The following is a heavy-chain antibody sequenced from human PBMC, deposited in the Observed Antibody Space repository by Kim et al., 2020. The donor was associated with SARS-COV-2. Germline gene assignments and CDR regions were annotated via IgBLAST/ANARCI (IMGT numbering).Heavy chain of an antibody. Sequence: ASVKVSCKASGYNFIAYYMYWVRQAPGQGLEWMGWINANSGGTNYTQKLQGRVTMTRDTSTSTAYIEVSGLRSDDTAVYYCARDRGGVSYTLNYWGQGTLVTVSA. D-gene: IGHD3-16*01. CDR3: ARDRGGVSYTLNY. V-gene: IGHV1-2*02. CDR2: INANSGGT. CDR1: GYNFIAYY. J-gene: IGHJ4*02.